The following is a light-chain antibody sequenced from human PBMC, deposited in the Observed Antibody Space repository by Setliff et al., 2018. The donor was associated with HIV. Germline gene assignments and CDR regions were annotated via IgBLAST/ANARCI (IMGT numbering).Light chain of an antibody. J-gene: IGLJ1*01. Sequence: TQPPSVSAAPGQRVTVSCSANSSHFGADSISWYQQSPGTVPPFLIDVNHQRPSGIPDRFSASTSGTSATLTITGLQSGDEADYYCGAWDDTLNVYVFGAGTKVTVL. CDR1: SSHFGADS. CDR3: GAWDDTLNVYV. CDR2: VNH. V-gene: IGLV1-51*01.